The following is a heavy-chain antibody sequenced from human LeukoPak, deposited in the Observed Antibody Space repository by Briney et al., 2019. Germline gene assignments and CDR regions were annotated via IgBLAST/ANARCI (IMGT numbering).Heavy chain of an antibody. CDR3: ARDGGIAVAGRFGY. CDR1: GYTFTGYY. J-gene: IGHJ4*02. Sequence: ASVKVSCKASGYTFTGYYMHWVRQAPGQGLEWMGWINPKSGGTNYAQKFQGRVTMTRDTSISTAHMELSRLRSDDTAVYYCARDGGIAVAGRFGYWGQGTLVTVSS. CDR2: INPKSGGT. V-gene: IGHV1-2*02. D-gene: IGHD6-13*01.